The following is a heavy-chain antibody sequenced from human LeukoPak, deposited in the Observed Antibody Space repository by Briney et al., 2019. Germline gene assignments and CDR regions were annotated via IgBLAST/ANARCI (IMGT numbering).Heavy chain of an antibody. J-gene: IGHJ4*02. D-gene: IGHD5-12*01. CDR2: IIDVGDT. CDR1: GFTLSEHA. Sequence: GGSLRLSCAVSGFTLSEHAMSWVRQAPGEGLEWVSGIIDVGDTYYADSVKGRFTISRDNSKNTLYLQMNSLRAEDTAVYYCAKDQYSAEGASDYWGQGTLVTVSS. V-gene: IGHV3-23*01. CDR3: AKDQYSAEGASDY.